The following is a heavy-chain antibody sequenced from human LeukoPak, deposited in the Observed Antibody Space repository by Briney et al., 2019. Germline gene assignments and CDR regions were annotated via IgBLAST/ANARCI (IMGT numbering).Heavy chain of an antibody. D-gene: IGHD2-2*01. Sequence: PSETLSLTCTVSGGSISSSSYYWGWIRQPPGKGLEWIGSIYYSGSTYYNPSLKSRVTISVDTSKNQFSLKLSSVTAADTAVYYCARPGSFLPAAREGTGGAFDIWGQGTMVTVSS. CDR2: IYYSGST. J-gene: IGHJ3*02. CDR1: GGSISSSSYY. CDR3: ARPGSFLPAAREGTGGAFDI. V-gene: IGHV4-39*01.